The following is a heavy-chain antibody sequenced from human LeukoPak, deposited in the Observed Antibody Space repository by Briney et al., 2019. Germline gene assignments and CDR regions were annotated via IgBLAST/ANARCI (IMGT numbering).Heavy chain of an antibody. D-gene: IGHD2-15*01. V-gene: IGHV3-21*04. CDR2: ISSSSSYI. CDR1: GFTFSSYS. Sequence: PGGSLRLSCAASGFTFSSYSMNWVRQAPGKGLEWVSSISSSSSYIYYADSVKGRFTISRDNAKNSLYLQMNSLRAEDTALYYCAKGRYCSGGSCYSGFDPWGQGTPVTVSS. CDR3: AKGRYCSGGSCYSGFDP. J-gene: IGHJ5*02.